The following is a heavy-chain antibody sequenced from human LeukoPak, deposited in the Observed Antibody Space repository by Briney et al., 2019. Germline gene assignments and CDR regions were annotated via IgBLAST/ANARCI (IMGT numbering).Heavy chain of an antibody. V-gene: IGHV4-39*01. CDR2: IYYSGST. J-gene: IGHJ5*02. CDR3: ATGVVPAAIDWFDP. CDR1: GGSISSSSYY. Sequence: SETLPLTCTVSGGSISSSSYYWGWIRQPPGKGLEWIGSIYYSGSTYYNPSLKSRVTISVDTSKNQFSLKLSSVTAADAAVYYCATGVVPAAIDWFDPWGRGTLVTVSS. D-gene: IGHD2-2*02.